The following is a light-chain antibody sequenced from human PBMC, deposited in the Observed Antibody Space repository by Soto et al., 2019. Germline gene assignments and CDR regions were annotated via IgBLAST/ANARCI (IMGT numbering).Light chain of an antibody. CDR2: AAS. CDR1: PSIESR. CDR3: QEYRGWRT. J-gene: IGKJ1*01. V-gene: IGKV3D-15*01. Sequence: IVMTQSQATLSVSPGARATLSCRARPSIESRLAWYQQRPGQAPRLLIYAASTRAAGIPARFSGSGSGTEFTLTISGLQSEYFGVYYCQEYRGWRTFGQGTKVDIK.